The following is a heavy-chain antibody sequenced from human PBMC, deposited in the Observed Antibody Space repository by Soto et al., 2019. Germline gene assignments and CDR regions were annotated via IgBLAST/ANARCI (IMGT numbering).Heavy chain of an antibody. D-gene: IGHD3-16*01. Sequence: ASVKVSCKASGYTFTNYDVSWVRQATGQGLEWMGRMNPNSGNTGYAQKFQGRVTMTRNISIATAYMELSSLRSDDTAIYYCARMATFGSLNWFDPWGQGTLVTVSS. CDR3: ARMATFGSLNWFDP. J-gene: IGHJ5*02. CDR2: MNPNSGNT. V-gene: IGHV1-8*01. CDR1: GYTFTNYD.